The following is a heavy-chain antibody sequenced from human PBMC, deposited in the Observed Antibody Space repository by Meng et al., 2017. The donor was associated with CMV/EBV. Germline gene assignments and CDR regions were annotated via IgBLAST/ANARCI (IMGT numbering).Heavy chain of an antibody. Sequence: VQPVQLGAEVKKPGSTETVPRTDSGASFRRYVKRGVGQAPGQGLEWMGVIITIFGKANCAQKFQGRVTIPADESTSTAYMELSSLRCEDTAVYYCARSYSGYYYPGFDYWGQGTLVTVSS. CDR3: ARSYSGYYYPGFDY. CDR2: IITIFGKA. J-gene: IGHJ4*02. CDR1: GASFRRYV. V-gene: IGHV1-69*12. D-gene: IGHD3-22*01.